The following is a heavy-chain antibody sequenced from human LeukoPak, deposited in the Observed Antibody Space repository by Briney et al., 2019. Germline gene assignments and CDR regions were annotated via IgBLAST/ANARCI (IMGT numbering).Heavy chain of an antibody. CDR2: IYHSGST. CDR3: ARHQPAGYSGYYKWFDP. Sequence: PSETLSLTCTVSGYSISSGYYWGWIRQPPGKGLEWIGSIYHSGSTYYNPSLKSRVAIAVDTSKKQFSLKLSSVTAADTAVYYCARHQPAGYSGYYKWFDPWGQGTLVTVSS. V-gene: IGHV4-38-2*02. J-gene: IGHJ5*02. CDR1: GYSISSGYY. D-gene: IGHD5-12*01.